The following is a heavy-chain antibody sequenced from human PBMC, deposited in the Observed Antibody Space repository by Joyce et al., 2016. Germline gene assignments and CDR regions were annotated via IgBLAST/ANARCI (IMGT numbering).Heavy chain of an antibody. CDR3: ARHVTDWFDP. D-gene: IGHD3-10*02. V-gene: IGHV5-10-1*03. CDR2: IDPRDSHT. Sequence: EVQLVQSGAEVKKPGESLRISCKGSGYSFTSHWISWVRQVPGKGLEWMGRIDPRDSHTGYSPSFEGHVTISVDKTISAAYLQWSSLRASDTAIYYCARHVTDWFDPWGQGTLVTVSS. J-gene: IGHJ5*02. CDR1: GYSFTSHW.